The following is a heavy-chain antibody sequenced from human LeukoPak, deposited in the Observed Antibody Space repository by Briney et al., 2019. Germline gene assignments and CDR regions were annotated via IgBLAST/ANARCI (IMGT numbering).Heavy chain of an antibody. CDR1: GGSISRCGNY. CDR3: VRRCYSGRVYYYFDY. Sequence: SGTLLLSCKGSGGSISRCGNYWGWMRQPPGQGLERIGIITDSGNSNYNPSLRRRVTICVDASNIQFSLKLTSMTAADAAVYYCVRRCYSGRVYYYFDYWGQGTLVTVSS. CDR2: ITDSGNS. D-gene: IGHD2-15*01. J-gene: IGHJ4*02. V-gene: IGHV4-39*01.